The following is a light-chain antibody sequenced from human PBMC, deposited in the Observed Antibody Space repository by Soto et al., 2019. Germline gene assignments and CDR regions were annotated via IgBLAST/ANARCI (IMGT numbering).Light chain of an antibody. CDR3: QQYNSPWT. CDR2: KPS. J-gene: IGKJ1*01. CDR1: QSISSW. V-gene: IGKV1-5*03. Sequence: DIQMTQSTSTLSASVGDRVTITCRASQSISSWLAWYQQKPGKAPKLLIYKPSSLESGVPSRFSGSGSGTEFTLTISSLQPDEFATYYWQQYNSPWTFGQGTKVEIK.